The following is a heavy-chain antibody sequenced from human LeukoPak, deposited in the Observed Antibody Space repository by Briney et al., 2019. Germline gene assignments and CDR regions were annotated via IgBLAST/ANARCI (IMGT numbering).Heavy chain of an antibody. D-gene: IGHD3-10*01. Sequence: GGSLRLSCAASGFTFSSYWMNWVRQAPGKRLEWVANIKQDGSEKYYVDSVKGRFTISRDNADNSLYLQMNSLRAEDTAVYYCARLGFYGSGSYSNDYWGQGTLVTVSS. CDR1: GFTFSSYW. CDR3: ARLGFYGSGSYSNDY. V-gene: IGHV3-7*01. J-gene: IGHJ4*02. CDR2: IKQDGSEK.